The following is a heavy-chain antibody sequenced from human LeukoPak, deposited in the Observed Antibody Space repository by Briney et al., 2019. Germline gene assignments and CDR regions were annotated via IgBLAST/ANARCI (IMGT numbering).Heavy chain of an antibody. D-gene: IGHD5-12*01. Sequence: GASVKVSCKASGGTFSSYAISWVRQAPGQGLEWMGRIIPILGIANYAQKFQGRVTITADKSTSTAYMELSSLRSEDTAVYYCARVGGGYDSNGGYWGQGTLVTVSS. J-gene: IGHJ4*02. CDR1: GGTFSSYA. V-gene: IGHV1-69*04. CDR3: ARVGGGYDSNGGY. CDR2: IIPILGIA.